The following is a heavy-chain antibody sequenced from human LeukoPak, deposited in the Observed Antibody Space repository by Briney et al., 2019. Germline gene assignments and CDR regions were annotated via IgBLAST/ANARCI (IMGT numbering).Heavy chain of an antibody. CDR1: GYTFVNYG. CDR2: INAYNGNT. CDR3: ARDRNFGYSYGPYFDY. V-gene: IGHV1-18*01. Sequence: GASVMVSCKASGYTFVNYGVTWVRQAPGQGLEWMGRINAYNGNTDYAQKFQGRVTLTKDTSTNTAYMELRSLRSDDTAVYFCARDRNFGYSYGPYFDYWGQGTLVTVSS. D-gene: IGHD5-18*01. J-gene: IGHJ4*02.